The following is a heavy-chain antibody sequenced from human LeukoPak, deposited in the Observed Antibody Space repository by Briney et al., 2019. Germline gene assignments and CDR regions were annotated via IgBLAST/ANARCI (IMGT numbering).Heavy chain of an antibody. D-gene: IGHD1-20*01. Sequence: ASVKVSCKVSGYTPTELSMHWVRQAPGKGLEWMGGFDPEDGETIYAQKFQGRVTMTEDTSTDTAYMELSSLRSEDTAVYYCATDLFITGTRYFQHWGQGTLVTVSS. J-gene: IGHJ1*01. CDR1: GYTPTELS. CDR2: FDPEDGET. V-gene: IGHV1-24*01. CDR3: ATDLFITGTRYFQH.